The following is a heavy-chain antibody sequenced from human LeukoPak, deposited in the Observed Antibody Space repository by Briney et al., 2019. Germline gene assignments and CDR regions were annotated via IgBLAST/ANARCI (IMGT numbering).Heavy chain of an antibody. CDR1: GFTFRSYS. Sequence: GRSLRLSCAASGFTFRSYSMNWVRQAPGKGLEWVSYISSTSSIIHYADSVKGRFTISGDNAKNSLYLQMNSLRDEDTAVYYCAFWLQTNYYYYVMDVWGQGTTVTVSS. CDR2: ISSTSSII. CDR3: AFWLQTNYYYYVMDV. V-gene: IGHV3-48*02. J-gene: IGHJ6*01. D-gene: IGHD5-24*01.